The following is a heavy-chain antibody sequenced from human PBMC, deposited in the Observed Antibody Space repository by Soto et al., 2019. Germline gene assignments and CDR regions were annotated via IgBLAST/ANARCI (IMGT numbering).Heavy chain of an antibody. Sequence: QVPLVQSGAEVKKPGSSVTVSCKASGGTFSSYAIHWVRQAPGQGLEWMGGIIPMYGPAKYAQRFQGRVKITADESTTTVYMELTSLTSQDTAVYYCASVTSMVRGVIDNWFDPWGHGTLVTVSS. CDR3: ASVTSMVRGVIDNWFDP. CDR2: IIPMYGPA. V-gene: IGHV1-69*01. J-gene: IGHJ5*02. D-gene: IGHD3-10*01. CDR1: GGTFSSYA.